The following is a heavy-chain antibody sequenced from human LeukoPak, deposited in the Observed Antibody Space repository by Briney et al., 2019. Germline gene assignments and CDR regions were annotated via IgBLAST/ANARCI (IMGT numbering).Heavy chain of an antibody. V-gene: IGHV1-8*01. Sequence: ASVKVSCKASGYTFTSYDINWVRQATGQGLEWMGWMNPNSGNTGYAQKFQGRVTMTRDTSTSTVYMELSSLRSEDTAVYYCARGTTTVTLDYWGQGTLVTVSS. CDR3: ARGTTTVTLDY. CDR2: MNPNSGNT. CDR1: GYTFTSYD. J-gene: IGHJ4*02. D-gene: IGHD4-17*01.